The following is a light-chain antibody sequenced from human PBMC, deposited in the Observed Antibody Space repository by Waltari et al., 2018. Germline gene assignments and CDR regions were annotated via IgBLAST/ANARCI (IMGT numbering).Light chain of an antibody. CDR3: QQYFSTPQLA. CDR1: ERLFFSSNNKNY. V-gene: IGKV4-1*01. J-gene: IGKJ4*01. CDR2: WAS. Sequence: DIVMTQSPDSLAVSLGERATFNCKSSERLFFSSNNKNYLAWYQHKVGQPPKLLIYWASTRASGVPDRFSGSRSGTDFTLTISSLQAEDVAVYYCQQYFSTPQLAFGGGTKVEL.